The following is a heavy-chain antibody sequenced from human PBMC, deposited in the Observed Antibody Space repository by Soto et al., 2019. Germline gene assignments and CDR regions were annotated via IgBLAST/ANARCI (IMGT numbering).Heavy chain of an antibody. CDR2: INHSGST. Sequence: PSETLSLTCAVYGGSFSGYYWSWIRQPPGKGLEWIGEINHSGSTNYNPSLKSRVTISVDTSKNQFSLKLSSVTAADTAVYYCASPRRSYSSGWYLRKLDYWGQGTLVTVSS. CDR1: GGSFSGYY. V-gene: IGHV4-34*01. J-gene: IGHJ4*02. D-gene: IGHD6-19*01. CDR3: ASPRRSYSSGWYLRKLDY.